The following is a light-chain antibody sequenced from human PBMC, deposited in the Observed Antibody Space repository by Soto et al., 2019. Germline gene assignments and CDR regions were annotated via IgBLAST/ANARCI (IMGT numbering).Light chain of an antibody. CDR1: QGISNS. J-gene: IGKJ5*01. Sequence: DVQLTQSPSFMSLSAGDRVTITCRASQGISNSLAWYQQKPGKAPKLLIYSASTLQSGVPSRFSGGFSGTVFTLTISSLQPEDFATYYCQQLYRYPITFGQGTRLEIK. V-gene: IGKV1-9*01. CDR3: QQLYRYPIT. CDR2: SAS.